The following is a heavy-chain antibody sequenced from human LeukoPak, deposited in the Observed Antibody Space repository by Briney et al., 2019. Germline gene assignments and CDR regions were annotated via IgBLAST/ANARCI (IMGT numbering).Heavy chain of an antibody. Sequence: PGGSLRLSCAASGFTFSTDTMNWVRQAPGKGLEWVSSISGTSSYIYYADSMKDRFTISRDNAKNSLYLQTNSLRADDTAVYYCARASDYDSVWGSYRYYDWFDPWGQGTLVTVSS. D-gene: IGHD3-16*02. CDR2: ISGTSSYI. CDR1: GFTFSTDT. V-gene: IGHV3-21*01. CDR3: ARASDYDSVWGSYRYYDWFDP. J-gene: IGHJ5*02.